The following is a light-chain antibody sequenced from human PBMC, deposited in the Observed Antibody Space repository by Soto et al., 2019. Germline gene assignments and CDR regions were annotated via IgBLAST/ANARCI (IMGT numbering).Light chain of an antibody. CDR2: EVS. J-gene: IGLJ2*01. CDR3: SSSTSSETLL. CDR1: SSDVGGYNY. V-gene: IGLV2-14*01. Sequence: QSALTQPASVSGSPGQSITISCTGTSSDVGGYNYVSWYQQHPGKAPKLMIYEVSNRPSGVSNRFSGSKSGNTASLTISGLQADDEADYYCSSSTSSETLLFGGGTKLTVL.